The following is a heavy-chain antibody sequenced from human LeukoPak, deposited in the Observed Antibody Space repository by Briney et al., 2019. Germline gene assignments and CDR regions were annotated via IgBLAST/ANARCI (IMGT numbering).Heavy chain of an antibody. D-gene: IGHD3-9*01. Sequence: GGSLRLSCAASGFTFSNYWMSWVRQAPGKGLEWVAGISYDGSNTYYADSVKGRFTISRDSSKNTLYLQMSSLRAEDTAVYYCAKDLVRFLTGHGAFDYWGQGTLVTVSS. CDR2: ISYDGSNT. CDR3: AKDLVRFLTGHGAFDY. J-gene: IGHJ4*02. V-gene: IGHV3-30*18. CDR1: GFTFSNYW.